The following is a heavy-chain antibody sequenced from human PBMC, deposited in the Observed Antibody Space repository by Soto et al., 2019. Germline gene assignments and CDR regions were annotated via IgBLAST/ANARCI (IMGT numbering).Heavy chain of an antibody. CDR3: ARQGYCSSTSCYTVHFDY. CDR1: GFTFSSYG. D-gene: IGHD2-2*02. V-gene: IGHV3-33*01. J-gene: IGHJ4*02. CDR2: IWYDGSNK. Sequence: GGSLRLSCAASGFTFSSYGMHWVRQAPGKGLEWVAVIWYDGSNKYYADSVKGRFTISRDNSKNTLYLQMNSLRAEDTAVYYCARQGYCSSTSCYTVHFDYWGQGTLVTVSS.